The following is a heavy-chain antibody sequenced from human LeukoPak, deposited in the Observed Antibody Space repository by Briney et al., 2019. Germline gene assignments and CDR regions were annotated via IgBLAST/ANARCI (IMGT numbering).Heavy chain of an antibody. J-gene: IGHJ5*02. CDR3: ARDSSPYCSGGSCYRVEP. CDR2: IIPIFGTA. V-gene: IGHV1-69*05. D-gene: IGHD2-15*01. CDR1: GGTFSSYA. Sequence: SSVKVSCKASGGTFSSYAISWVRQAPGQGLEWMGRIIPIFGTANYAQKFQGRVTITTDESTSTAYMELSSLRSEDTAVYYCARDSSPYCSGGSCYRVEPWGQGTLVTVSS.